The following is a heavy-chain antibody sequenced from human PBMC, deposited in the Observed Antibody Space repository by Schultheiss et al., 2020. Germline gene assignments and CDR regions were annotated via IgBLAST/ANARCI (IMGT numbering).Heavy chain of an antibody. Sequence: SATLSLTCTVSGGSISSGDYYWSWIRQHPGKGLEWIGYIYYSGSTNYNPSLKSRVTMSVDTSKNQFSLKLSSVTAADTAVYYCARDPRGFDGMDVWGQGTTVTGSS. CDR2: IYYSGST. J-gene: IGHJ6*02. V-gene: IGHV4-30-4*01. CDR3: ARDPRGFDGMDV. CDR1: GGSISSGDYY.